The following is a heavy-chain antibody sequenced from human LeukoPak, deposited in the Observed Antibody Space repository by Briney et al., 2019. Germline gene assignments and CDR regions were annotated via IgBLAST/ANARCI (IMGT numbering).Heavy chain of an antibody. CDR3: AKGTGQYCSSTSCYIPYYYGMDV. D-gene: IGHD2-2*02. CDR1: GFTFDDYT. CDR2: ISWDGGST. Sequence: GGSLRLSCAASGFTFDDYTMHWVRQAPGKGLEWVSLISWDGGSTYYADSVKGRFTISRDNSKNSLYLQMNSLRTEDTALYYCAKGTGQYCSSTSCYIPYYYGMDVWGQGTTVTVSS. J-gene: IGHJ6*02. V-gene: IGHV3-43*01.